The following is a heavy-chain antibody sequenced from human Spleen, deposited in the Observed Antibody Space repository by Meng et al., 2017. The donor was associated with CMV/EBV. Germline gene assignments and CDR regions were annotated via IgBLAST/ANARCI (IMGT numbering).Heavy chain of an antibody. Sequence: RSTFLPYVRQVPRKCLECLAEISPSGSTNDNRTLKSRGTISVDKFKSQVSLKLGSVTAADTAVYYCARIERRRILKYCGSDCSTTDFWGQGTLVTVSS. CDR3: ARIERRRILKYCGSDCSTTDF. CDR1: RSTF. J-gene: IGHJ4*02. D-gene: IGHD2-21*02. CDR2: ISPSGST. V-gene: IGHV4-4*02.